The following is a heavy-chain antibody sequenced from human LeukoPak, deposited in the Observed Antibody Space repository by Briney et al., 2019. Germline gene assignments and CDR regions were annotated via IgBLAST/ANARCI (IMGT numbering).Heavy chain of an antibody. CDR2: LSYDGSNK. Sequence: GGSLRLSCAASGFTFSSYAMHWVRQAPGKGLEWVAVLSYDGSNKYYADSVKGRFTISRDNSKNTLYLQMNSLRAEDTAVYYCARGQWGQQLVRGYFDYWGQGTLVTVSS. CDR3: ARGQWGQQLVRGYFDY. J-gene: IGHJ4*02. CDR1: GFTFSSYA. D-gene: IGHD6-13*01. V-gene: IGHV3-30-3*01.